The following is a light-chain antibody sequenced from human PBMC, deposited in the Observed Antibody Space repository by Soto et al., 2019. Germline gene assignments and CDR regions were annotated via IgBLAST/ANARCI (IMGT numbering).Light chain of an antibody. Sequence: QSVLTQPASVSGSPGQSITISCTGTSSDIGAYNYVSWYQLHPGKAPKLIIFDVTYRPSGVSSRFSGSKSGNTASLTISGLQAEDEDDYYCSSYSTRSTLFGGGTKVTVL. CDR3: SSYSTRSTL. V-gene: IGLV2-14*03. CDR2: DVT. CDR1: SSDIGAYNY. J-gene: IGLJ2*01.